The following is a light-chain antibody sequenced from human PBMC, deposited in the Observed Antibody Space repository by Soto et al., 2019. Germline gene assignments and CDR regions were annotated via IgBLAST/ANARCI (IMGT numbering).Light chain of an antibody. V-gene: IGLV2-11*01. J-gene: IGLJ3*02. CDR3: CSYAGYYSWV. CDR1: SSDVGYYNY. Sequence: QSVLTQPRSVSGSPGQSVTISCTGTSSDVGYYNYVSWYQQHPGKAPKFMIYDVSKRPSGVPDRFSGSKSGNTASLTISGLQAEDEADYYCCSYAGYYSWVFGGGTKLTV. CDR2: DVS.